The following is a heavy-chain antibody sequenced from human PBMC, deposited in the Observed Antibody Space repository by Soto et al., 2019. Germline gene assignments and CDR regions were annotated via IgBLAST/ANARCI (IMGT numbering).Heavy chain of an antibody. D-gene: IGHD3-22*01. CDR2: IYWNDGT. V-gene: IGHV2-5*01. CDR3: ERQISGSYWKFDP. CDR1: GFSLTANGVG. J-gene: IGHJ5*02. Sequence: SGPTLVNPTQTLTLTCAFSGFSLTANGVGVGWIRQPPGGALEWLAIIYWNDGTSISPSLQSRLTISKDTSKNHVVLSLTNMENXHTATHYRERQISGSYWKFDPRGLGTQVTVSS.